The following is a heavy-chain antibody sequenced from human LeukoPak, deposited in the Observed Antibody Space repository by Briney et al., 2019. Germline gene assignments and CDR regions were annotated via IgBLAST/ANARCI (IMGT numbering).Heavy chain of an antibody. J-gene: IGHJ3*02. D-gene: IGHD6-6*01. CDR1: GGTFSSYA. V-gene: IGHV1-69*01. Sequence: GASVKVSCKASGGTFSSYAISWVRQAPGQGLEWMGGIIPIFGTANYAQKFQGRVTITADESTSTAYMELSSLRSEDTAVYYCARDRALWSSSPEGSSAFDIWGQGTMVTVSS. CDR2: IIPIFGTA. CDR3: ARDRALWSSSPEGSSAFDI.